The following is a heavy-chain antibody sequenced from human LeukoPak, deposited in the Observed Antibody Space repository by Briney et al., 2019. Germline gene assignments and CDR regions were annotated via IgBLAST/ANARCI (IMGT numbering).Heavy chain of an antibody. CDR2: IFYSGST. J-gene: IGHJ4*02. V-gene: IGHV4-39*07. Sequence: SETLSLTCTVSGGSISTSNYYWGWIRQPPGKGLEWIGNIFYSGSTYYSPSLKSRVTISLDTSRNQFSLKLTSVTATDTAVYYCAMWEIDYWGQGTLVTVSS. CDR3: AMWEIDY. D-gene: IGHD1-26*01. CDR1: GGSISTSNYY.